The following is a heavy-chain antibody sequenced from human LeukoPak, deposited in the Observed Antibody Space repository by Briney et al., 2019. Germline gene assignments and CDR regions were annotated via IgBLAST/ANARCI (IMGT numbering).Heavy chain of an antibody. D-gene: IGHD3-10*01. CDR3: ARHTEYYGSGSYYKGDNWFDP. V-gene: IGHV3-7*01. CDR2: IKQDGSEK. CDR1: GFTFSSYW. J-gene: IGHJ5*02. Sequence: GGSLRLSCAASGFTFSSYWMSWVRQAPGKGLEWVANIKQDGSEKFYVDSVKGRFTISRDNTQNSLYLQMNSLRAEDTAVYYCARHTEYYGSGSYYKGDNWFDPWGQGALVTVSS.